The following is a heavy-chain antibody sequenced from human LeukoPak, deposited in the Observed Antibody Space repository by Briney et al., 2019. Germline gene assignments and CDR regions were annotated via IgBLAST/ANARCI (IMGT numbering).Heavy chain of an antibody. CDR1: GGSISSSSYY. D-gene: IGHD3-3*01. CDR2: IYYSGST. CDR3: ARVVDDFWYFDY. V-gene: IGHV4-39*07. J-gene: IGHJ4*02. Sequence: SETLSLTCTVSGGSISSSSYYWGWIRQPPGKGLEWIGSIYYSGSTYYNPSLKSRVTISVDTSKNQFSLKLSSVTAADTAVYYCARVVDDFWYFDYWGQGTLVTVSS.